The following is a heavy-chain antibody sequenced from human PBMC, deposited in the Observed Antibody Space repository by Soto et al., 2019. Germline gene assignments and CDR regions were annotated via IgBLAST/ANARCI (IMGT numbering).Heavy chain of an antibody. CDR1: GFTFSSYW. CDR3: PRDRGRRSSGSTRFFDY. Sequence: GGSLRLSCAASGFTFSSYWMSWVRQAPGKGLEWVANIKIDGSEKYYVDSVKGRFTISRDNAKNSLYLQMNSLRAEDTAVYYCPRDRGRRSSGSTRFFDYWGQGTPVTVSX. V-gene: IGHV3-7*01. D-gene: IGHD6-19*01. J-gene: IGHJ4*02. CDR2: IKIDGSEK.